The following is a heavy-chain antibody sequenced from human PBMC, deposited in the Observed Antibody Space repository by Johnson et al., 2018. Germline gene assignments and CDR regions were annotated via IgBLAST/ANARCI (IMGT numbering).Heavy chain of an antibody. CDR1: GFTFDDYA. V-gene: IGHV3-9*01. CDR2: ISWNSGSI. CDR3: ARDSLGAFDI. Sequence: VQLVESGGGLVQPGRSLRLSCAASGFTFDDYAMHWVRQAPGKGLEWVSGISWNSGSIGYADSVKGRFTISRDNAKNSLYLQMNGLRAEDTAVYYCARDSLGAFDIWGHGTMVTVSS. J-gene: IGHJ3*02. D-gene: IGHD3-16*01.